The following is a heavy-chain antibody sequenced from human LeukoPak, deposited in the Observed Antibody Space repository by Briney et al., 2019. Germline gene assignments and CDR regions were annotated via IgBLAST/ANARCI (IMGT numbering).Heavy chain of an antibody. V-gene: IGHV1-69*04. D-gene: IGHD3-16*01. J-gene: IGHJ4*02. CDR2: IIPILGIA. Sequence: ASVKVSCKASGGTFSSYAISWVRQAPGQGLERMGRIIPILGIANYAQKFQGRVTITADKSTSTAYMELSSMRSEDTAVYYCAGGDFRPPDYYFDYWGQGTLVTVSS. CDR1: GGTFSSYA. CDR3: AGGDFRPPDYYFDY.